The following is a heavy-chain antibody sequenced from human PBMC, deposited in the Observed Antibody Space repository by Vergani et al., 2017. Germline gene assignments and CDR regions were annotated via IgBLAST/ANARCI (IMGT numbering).Heavy chain of an antibody. V-gene: IGHV5-51*01. D-gene: IGHD1-1*01. CDR2: IYPADSDT. CDR3: ARHTTYTDS. CDR1: EYSFGNYW. Sequence: EVDLVQSGPEMRKPGESLKISCKGSEYSFGNYWIVWVRQMPGKGLEWMGIIYPADSDTRYSPSFQSQVTITADKSISTAFLEWDSLKASDTALYYCARHTTYTDSWGQGTLITVSS. J-gene: IGHJ4*02.